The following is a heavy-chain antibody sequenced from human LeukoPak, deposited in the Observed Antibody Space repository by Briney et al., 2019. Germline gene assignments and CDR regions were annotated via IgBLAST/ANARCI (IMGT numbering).Heavy chain of an antibody. V-gene: IGHV3-43*02. J-gene: IGHJ4*02. Sequence: GGSLRLSCAASGFTFDDYPMHWVRQGPGKGLEWLSPISGDGATTYYADSVKGRFTISRDNIKNSLYLQMNSLRTEDTALYYCAKDYYWGQGTLVTVSS. CDR2: ISGDGATT. CDR3: AKDYY. CDR1: GFTFDDYP.